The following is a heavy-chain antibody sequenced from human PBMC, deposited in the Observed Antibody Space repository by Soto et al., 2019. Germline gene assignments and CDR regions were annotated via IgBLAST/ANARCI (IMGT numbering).Heavy chain of an antibody. Sequence: ASVKVSCKASGYTFTSYGISWVRQAPGQGLEWMGWISAYNGNTNYAQKLQGRVTMTTDTSTSTAYMELRSLRSDDTAVYYCAILGQDIVVVPAAMPDAFDIWGQGIRVTVSS. J-gene: IGHJ3*02. CDR3: AILGQDIVVVPAAMPDAFDI. CDR1: GYTFTSYG. CDR2: ISAYNGNT. V-gene: IGHV1-18*01. D-gene: IGHD2-2*01.